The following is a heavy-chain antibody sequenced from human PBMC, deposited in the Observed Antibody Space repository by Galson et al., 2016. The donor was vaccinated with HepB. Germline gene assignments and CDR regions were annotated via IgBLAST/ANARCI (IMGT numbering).Heavy chain of an antibody. CDR1: GGPISSSDFY. V-gene: IGHV4-39*07. D-gene: IGHD3/OR15-3a*01. CDR3: ARSGLWTGAFDI. CDR2: IYYGGST. J-gene: IGHJ3*02. Sequence: SETLSLTCTVSGGPISSSDFYWGWIRQPPGKGLEWIGSIYYGGSTYYNASLKSRVIMSLDTSKNQLSLRLSSVTAADTAVYFCARSGLWTGAFDIWGQGTMVTVSS.